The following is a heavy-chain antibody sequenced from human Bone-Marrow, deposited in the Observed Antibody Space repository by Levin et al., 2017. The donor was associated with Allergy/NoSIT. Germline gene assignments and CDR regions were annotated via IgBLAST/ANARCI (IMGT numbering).Heavy chain of an antibody. CDR3: AKGRIIRHFEN. D-gene: IGHD1-14*01. CDR1: GFQFRTSA. V-gene: IGHV3-23*01. J-gene: IGHJ4*02. CDR2: INGPGDNT. Sequence: GGSLRLSCVVSGFQFRTSAMSWVRRAPGKGLEWVAAINGPGDNTYYADSVKGRFTVSRDNSKNTLYLETNNLGVDDAALYFCAKGRIIRHFENWGQGTLITVSS.